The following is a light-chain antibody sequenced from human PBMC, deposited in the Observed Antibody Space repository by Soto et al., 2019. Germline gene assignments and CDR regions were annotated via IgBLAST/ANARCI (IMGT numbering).Light chain of an antibody. Sequence: SAVAGCVGKEGTTRCLSRQTISSWLAWDQQKPGKAPKLLIYKASTLKSGVPPRFSGSGSGTDFTLAISSLQPEDSATYYCLQDINYPWTFAQGTKVDIK. CDR3: LQDINYPWT. J-gene: IGKJ1*01. V-gene: IGKV1-5*03. CDR2: KAS. CDR1: QTISSW.